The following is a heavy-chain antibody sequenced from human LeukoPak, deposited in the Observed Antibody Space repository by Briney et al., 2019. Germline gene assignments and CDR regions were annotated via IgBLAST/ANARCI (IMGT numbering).Heavy chain of an antibody. V-gene: IGHV1-8*01. CDR1: GYTFTSYD. CDR3: ARLAVVTPLFYYYYYGMDV. CDR2: MNPNSGNT. J-gene: IGHJ6*02. D-gene: IGHD4-23*01. Sequence: GASVKVSCKASGYTFTSYDINWVRQATGQGLEWMGWMNPNSGNTGYAQKFQGRVTMTRNTSIGTAYMELNSLRSEDTAVYYCARLAVVTPLFYYYYYGMDVWGQGTTVTVSS.